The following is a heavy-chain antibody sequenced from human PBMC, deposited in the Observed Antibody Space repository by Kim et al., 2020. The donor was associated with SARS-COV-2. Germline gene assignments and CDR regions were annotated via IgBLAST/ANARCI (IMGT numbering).Heavy chain of an antibody. J-gene: IGHJ4*02. CDR1: GGTFSSYA. D-gene: IGHD2-2*01. Sequence: SVKVSCKASGGTFSSYAISWVRQAPGQGLEWMGGIIPIFGTANYAQKFQGRVTITADESTSTAYMELSSLRSEDTAVYYCARAWDIVVVPAAIFELAYWGQGTLVTVSS. CDR2: IIPIFGTA. CDR3: ARAWDIVVVPAAIFELAY. V-gene: IGHV1-69*13.